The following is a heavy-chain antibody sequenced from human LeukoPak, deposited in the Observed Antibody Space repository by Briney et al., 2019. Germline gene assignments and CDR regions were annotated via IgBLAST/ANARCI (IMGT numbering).Heavy chain of an antibody. V-gene: IGHV1-3*01. D-gene: IGHD3-16*01. J-gene: IGHJ4*02. CDR2: INAGNGNT. CDR1: GYTFTSYA. CDR3: ARGGYYDNNRIDS. Sequence: ASVKVSCKASGYTFTSYAMHWVRQAPGQRLEWMGWINAGNGNTKYSQKFQGRVTMTRDTSTSTVHMELSSLRSEDTAMYYCARGGYYDNNRIDSWGQGTLVTVSS.